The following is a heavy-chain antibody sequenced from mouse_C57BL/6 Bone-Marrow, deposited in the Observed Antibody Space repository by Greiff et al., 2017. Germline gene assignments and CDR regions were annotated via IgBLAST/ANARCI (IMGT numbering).Heavy chain of an antibody. V-gene: IGHV7-3*01. J-gene: IGHJ3*01. CDR2: IRNKANGYTT. D-gene: IGHD2-5*01. Sequence: EVQRVESGGGLVQPGGSLSLSCAASGFTFTDYYMSWVRQPPGKALEWLGFIRNKANGYTTEYSASVKGRFTISRDNSQSILYLQMNALRAEDSATYDCASRDYSNPFAYWGQGTLVTVSA. CDR3: ASRDYSNPFAY. CDR1: GFTFTDYY.